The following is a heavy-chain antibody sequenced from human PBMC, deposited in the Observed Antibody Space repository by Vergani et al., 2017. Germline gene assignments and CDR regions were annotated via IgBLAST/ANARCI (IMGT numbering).Heavy chain of an antibody. Sequence: ELQLLESGGGLVQPGGSLRLSCAGSGFTFINYDMAWVRQAPGKGLEWVSSISGRSDRTYYADSVKGRFTFSRDKSKGMLYLQMNSLRAEDTAVYYCAKVYHYDVSDYAPPYYFDYWGQGTLVTVSS. CDR3: AKVYHYDVSDYAPPYYFDY. J-gene: IGHJ4*02. D-gene: IGHD3-22*01. CDR1: GFTFINYD. V-gene: IGHV3-23*01. CDR2: ISGRSDRT.